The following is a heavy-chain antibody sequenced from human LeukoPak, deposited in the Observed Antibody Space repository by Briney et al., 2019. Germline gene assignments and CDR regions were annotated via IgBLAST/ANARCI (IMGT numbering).Heavy chain of an antibody. CDR1: GFNFSNYA. J-gene: IGHJ4*02. Sequence: GGSLRLSCEGSGFNFSNYAMNWVRQPPGKGMEWVSVTSSDGSLEFYVDSVNDRFSISRDNSKNTLYLQMNRLRAEDTAIYYCVKDIWFGDGFDSWGRGTLVTVSS. D-gene: IGHD3-10*01. CDR2: TSSDGSLE. CDR3: VKDIWFGDGFDS. V-gene: IGHV3-30*18.